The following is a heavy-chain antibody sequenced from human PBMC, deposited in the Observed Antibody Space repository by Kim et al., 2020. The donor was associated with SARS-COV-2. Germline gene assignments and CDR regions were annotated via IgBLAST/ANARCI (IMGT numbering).Heavy chain of an antibody. D-gene: IGHD4-17*01. Sequence: DHVKGRFTLPRENAKNSLYLQMNSLRDEDTVVYYCARADYGDKGYFDYWGQGTLVTVSS. CDR3: ARADYGDKGYFDY. J-gene: IGHJ4*02. V-gene: IGHV3-48*02.